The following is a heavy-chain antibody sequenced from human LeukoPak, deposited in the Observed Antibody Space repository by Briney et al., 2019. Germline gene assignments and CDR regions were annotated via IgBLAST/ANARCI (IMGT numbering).Heavy chain of an antibody. J-gene: IGHJ5*02. CDR2: IGTAGDT. CDR1: GFTFSSYG. Sequence: GGSLRLSCAASGFTFSSYGMHWVRQATGKGLEWVSAIGTAGDTYYPGSVKGRFTISRENARNSLYLQMNSLRAEDTAVYYCARDGGDWFDPWGQGTLVTASS. V-gene: IGHV3-13*01. D-gene: IGHD2-15*01. CDR3: ARDGGDWFDP.